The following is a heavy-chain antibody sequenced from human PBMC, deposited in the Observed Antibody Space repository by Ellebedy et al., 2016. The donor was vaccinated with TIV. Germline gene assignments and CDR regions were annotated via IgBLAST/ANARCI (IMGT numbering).Heavy chain of an antibody. D-gene: IGHD5-12*01. J-gene: IGHJ2*01. CDR3: ARESLRSYFDL. V-gene: IGHV3-33*08. Sequence: GESLKISCAASGFTFSSYGMHWVRQAPGKGLEWVAVIWYDGSNKNYADSVKGRFTISRDNSKNTLYLQMNNLRAEDTAVYYCARESLRSYFDLWGRGTLVTVSS. CDR1: GFTFSSYG. CDR2: IWYDGSNK.